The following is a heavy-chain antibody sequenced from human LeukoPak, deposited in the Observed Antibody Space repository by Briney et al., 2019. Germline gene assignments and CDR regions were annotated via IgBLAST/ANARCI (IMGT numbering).Heavy chain of an antibody. V-gene: IGHV1-18*01. CDR2: ISAYNGNT. CDR3: ATAYGYGVQRDAFDI. CDR1: GYTFTIYG. D-gene: IGHD4-17*01. Sequence: VASVKVSCTASGYTFTIYGISWVRQAPGQGLEWMGWISAYNGNTNYAQKLLGRVTMTTDTSTSTAYMELRSLRSDDTAVYYCATAYGYGVQRDAFDIWGQGTMVTVSS. J-gene: IGHJ3*02.